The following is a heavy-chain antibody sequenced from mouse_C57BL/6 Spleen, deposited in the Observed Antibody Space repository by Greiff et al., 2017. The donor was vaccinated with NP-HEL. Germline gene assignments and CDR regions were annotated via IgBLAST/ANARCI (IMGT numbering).Heavy chain of an antibody. CDR2: ISDGGSYT. J-gene: IGHJ4*01. CDR3: ARLITTAYYAMDY. CDR1: GFTFSSYA. V-gene: IGHV5-4*03. Sequence: EVKLMESGGGLVKPGGSLKLSCAASGFTFSSYAMSWVRQTPEKRLEWVATISDGGSYTYYPDNVKGRFTISRDNAKNNLYLQMSHLKSEDTAMYYCARLITTAYYAMDYWGQGTSVTVSS. D-gene: IGHD1-1*01.